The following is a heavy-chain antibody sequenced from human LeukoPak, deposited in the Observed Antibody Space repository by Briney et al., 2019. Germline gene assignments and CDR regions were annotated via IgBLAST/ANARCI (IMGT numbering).Heavy chain of an antibody. V-gene: IGHV3-30*02. CDR2: IRYDGSNK. Sequence: GGSLRLSCAASGFTFSSYGMHWVRQAPGKGLEWVAFIRYDGSNKYYADSVKGRFTISRDNSKNTLYLQMNSLRAEDTAVYYCARAAIASIVGATIDYWGQGTLVTVSS. J-gene: IGHJ4*02. CDR1: GFTFSSYG. D-gene: IGHD1-26*01. CDR3: ARAAIASIVGATIDY.